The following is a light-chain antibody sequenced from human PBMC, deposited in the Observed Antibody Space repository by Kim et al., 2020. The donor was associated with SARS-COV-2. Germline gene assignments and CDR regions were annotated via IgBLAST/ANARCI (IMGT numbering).Light chain of an antibody. CDR2: KAS. J-gene: IGKJ1*01. V-gene: IGKV1-5*03. CDR3: QQYNSAPWT. CDR1: QSISSW. Sequence: ASVGDIVTITCRASQSISSWLAWYQQKPGKAPKLLIYKASSLESGVPSRFSGSGSGTEFTLTISSLQPDDFATYHCQQYNSAPWTFGQGTKVDIK.